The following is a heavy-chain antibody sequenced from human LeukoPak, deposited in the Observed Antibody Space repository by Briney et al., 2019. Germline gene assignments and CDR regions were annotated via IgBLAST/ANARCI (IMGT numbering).Heavy chain of an antibody. CDR2: MYYGGST. V-gene: IGHV4-39*01. CDR3: ARRNSGSGNFDC. J-gene: IGHJ4*02. CDR1: GGSISSSTYY. Sequence: SETLSLTCTVSGGSISSSTYYWGWVRQPPGKGLEWIGNMYYGGSTYYNPSLKSRVTISVDTSNNQFSLKLSSVTAADTAMYYCARRNSGSGNFDCWGQGTLVTASP. D-gene: IGHD3-10*01.